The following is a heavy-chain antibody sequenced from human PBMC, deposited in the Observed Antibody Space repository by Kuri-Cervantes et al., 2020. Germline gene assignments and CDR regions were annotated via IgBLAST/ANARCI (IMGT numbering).Heavy chain of an antibody. CDR2: ISSSSSYI. Sequence: GGSLRLSCAASGFTFSSYSMNWVRQAPGKGLEWVSSISSSSSYIYYADSVKGRFTISRDNAKNSLYLQMNSLRAEDTAVYYCARDPRSCSSTSCYQDNWGQGTLVTVSS. V-gene: IGHV3-21*01. CDR1: GFTFSSYS. CDR3: ARDPRSCSSTSCYQDN. D-gene: IGHD2-2*01. J-gene: IGHJ4*02.